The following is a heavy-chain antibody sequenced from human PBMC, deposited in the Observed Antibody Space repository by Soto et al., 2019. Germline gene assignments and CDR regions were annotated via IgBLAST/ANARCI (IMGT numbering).Heavy chain of an antibody. CDR3: AGGIQLWFRRINNGYSG. J-gene: IGHJ4*01. CDR1: GGTFSTYA. V-gene: IGHV1-69*12. D-gene: IGHD5-18*01. Sequence: QVQLVQSGAEVKKPESSVKVSCKAPGGTFSTYAISWVRQAPGQGLEWMGGIIPMFGTANYAQRFQDRVTNTADESTNKVYMELTSLRSQDKDVYFCAGGIQLWFRRINNGYSGWGEGTLVTVSS. CDR2: IIPMFGTA.